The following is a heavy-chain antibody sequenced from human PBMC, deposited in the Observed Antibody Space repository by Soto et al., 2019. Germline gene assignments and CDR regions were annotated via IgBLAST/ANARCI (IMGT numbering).Heavy chain of an antibody. CDR3: ARSGWYYGSGSYFSLGDY. J-gene: IGHJ4*02. CDR2: INHSGST. Sequence: SETLSLTCAVYGGSFSGYYWSWIRQPPGKGLEWIGEINHSGSTNYNPSLKSRVTISVDTSKNQFSLKLSSVTAADTAVYYCARSGWYYGSGSYFSLGDYWGQGTLVTVSS. V-gene: IGHV4-34*01. D-gene: IGHD3-10*01. CDR1: GGSFSGYY.